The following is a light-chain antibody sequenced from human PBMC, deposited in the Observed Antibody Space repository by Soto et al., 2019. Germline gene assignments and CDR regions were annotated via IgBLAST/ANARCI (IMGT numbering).Light chain of an antibody. J-gene: IGLJ2*01. CDR3: QVWDSSSDHVV. Sequence: SYELTQPPSVSVAPGKTARITCGGNNIGSKSVHWYQQKPGQAPVLVIYYDSDRPSGIPERFSGSNSGNTATLTSSRVEAGDEADYYCQVWDSSSDHVVFGGGTQLPVL. CDR2: YDS. V-gene: IGLV3-21*04. CDR1: NIGSKS.